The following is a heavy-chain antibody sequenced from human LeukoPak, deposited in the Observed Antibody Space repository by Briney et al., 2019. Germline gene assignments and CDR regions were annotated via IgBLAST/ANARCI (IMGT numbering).Heavy chain of an antibody. J-gene: IGHJ4*02. CDR2: IYSGGST. CDR1: GFTVSSNY. V-gene: IGHV3-66*01. Sequence: GGSLRLSCAASGFTVSSNYMSWVRQAPGKGLEWVSVIYSGGSTYYADSVKGRFTISRDNSKNTLYLQMNSLRAEDTAVYYCARVLPYGDYVVLWGQGTLVTVSS. CDR3: ARVLPYGDYVVL. D-gene: IGHD4-17*01.